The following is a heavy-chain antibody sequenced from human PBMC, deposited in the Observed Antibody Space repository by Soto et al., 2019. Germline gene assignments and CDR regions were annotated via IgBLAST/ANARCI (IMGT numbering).Heavy chain of an antibody. D-gene: IGHD6-6*01. J-gene: IGHJ4*02. V-gene: IGHV3-33*01. CDR1: GFAFSSYG. Sequence: QVQLVESGGGVVQPGRSLRLSCAASGFAFSSYGMHWVRQTPGTGLEWVALIWYDGSNKYYADSVKGRFTISRDNSKTPLYLQMHSLRAEDTAVYFCARSPPGVAGRYYFDFWGQGTLVTVSS. CDR2: IWYDGSNK. CDR3: ARSPPGVAGRYYFDF.